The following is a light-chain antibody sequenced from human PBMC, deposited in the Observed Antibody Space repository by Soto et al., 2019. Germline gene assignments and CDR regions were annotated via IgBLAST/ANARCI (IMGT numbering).Light chain of an antibody. CDR1: ERLSSVY. Sequence: EIVLTQSPGTLSLSPGERATLSCRASERLSSVYLAWYPQRPGQPPRLLIYGASNSATGIPDRFSGSGSGTDFTLIINRLEPEDVAIYYCQQYSNWPPVTFGGGTKVEIK. CDR2: GAS. CDR3: QQYSNWPPVT. J-gene: IGKJ4*01. V-gene: IGKV3-20*01.